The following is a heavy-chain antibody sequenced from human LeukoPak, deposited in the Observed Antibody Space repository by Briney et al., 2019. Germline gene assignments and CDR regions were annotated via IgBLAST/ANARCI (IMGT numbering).Heavy chain of an antibody. CDR2: MSYDGSKE. J-gene: IGHJ5*02. D-gene: IGHD5/OR15-5a*01. V-gene: IGHV3-30*03. CDR3: LVWKHVFDR. Sequence: LXLXXXASXXXXXXYGMHWVRQAXGXGLEWVAVMSYDGSKEYYADSVKGRFTISRDNSKNTLYLQMNSLRVEDTAVYYCLVWKHVFDRWGQGTLVTVSS. CDR1: XXXXXXYG.